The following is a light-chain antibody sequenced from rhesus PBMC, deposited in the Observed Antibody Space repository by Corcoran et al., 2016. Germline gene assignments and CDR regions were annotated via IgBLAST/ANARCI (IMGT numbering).Light chain of an antibody. J-gene: IGKJ2*01. Sequence: QVILTQSPATLSLSPGERATLSCRASQSVSSYVAWYQQKPGQAPRLLINGASSRATGIPDRRSGSGSGTDFTLTISSLVPEVVGVYPCYQHSSGYSFGQGPKVEIQ. V-gene: IGKV3-10*01. CDR3: YQHSSGYS. CDR1: QSVSSY. CDR2: GAS.